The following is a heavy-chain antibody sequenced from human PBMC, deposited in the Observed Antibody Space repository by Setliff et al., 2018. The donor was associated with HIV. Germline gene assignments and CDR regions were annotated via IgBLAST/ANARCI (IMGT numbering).Heavy chain of an antibody. CDR2: ISSSGGTL. Sequence: GESLRLSCAASGFTFSSYEMNWVRQAPGKGLEWVSYISSSGGTLYYADSVKGRFTISRDNAKNSLYLQMNSLRAEDTAVYYCARGLIVAVIDYWGQGTLVTVSS. J-gene: IGHJ4*02. V-gene: IGHV3-48*03. CDR1: GFTFSSYE. D-gene: IGHD3-22*01. CDR3: ARGLIVAVIDY.